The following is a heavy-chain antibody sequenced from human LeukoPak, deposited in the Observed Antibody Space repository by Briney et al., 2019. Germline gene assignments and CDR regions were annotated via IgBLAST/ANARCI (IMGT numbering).Heavy chain of an antibody. D-gene: IGHD5-24*01. J-gene: IGHJ4*02. CDR2: IYYSGST. Sequence: SETLSLTCTVSGGSISSSSYYWGWIRQPPGKGLEWIGSIYYSGSTYYNPSLKSRVTISVDTSKNQFSPKLSSVTAADTAVYYCARQVEMATTRTYFFDYWGQGTLVTVSS. CDR1: GGSISSSSYY. V-gene: IGHV4-39*01. CDR3: ARQVEMATTRTYFFDY.